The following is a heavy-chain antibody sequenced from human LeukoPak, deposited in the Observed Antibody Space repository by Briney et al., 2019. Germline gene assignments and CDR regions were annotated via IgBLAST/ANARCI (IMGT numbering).Heavy chain of an antibody. CDR1: GFTFSSYT. J-gene: IGHJ5*02. D-gene: IGHD6-13*01. Sequence: GGSLRLSCAASGFTFSSYTMSWVCQAPGKGLEWVSAISGSDGSTYYADSVKGRFTISRDNSKNTLYLQMNSLRAEDTAVYYCANSPGSSWRYNWFDPWGQGTLVTVSS. CDR2: ISGSDGST. V-gene: IGHV3-23*01. CDR3: ANSPGSSWRYNWFDP.